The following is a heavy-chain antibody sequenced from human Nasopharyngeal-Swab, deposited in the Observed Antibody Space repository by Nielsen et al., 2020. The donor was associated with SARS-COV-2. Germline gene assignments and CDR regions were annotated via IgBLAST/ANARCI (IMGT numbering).Heavy chain of an antibody. D-gene: IGHD2-21*01. V-gene: IGHV1-24*01. CDR1: GYTLTELS. Sequence: ASVKVSCKVSGYTLTELSMHWVRQAPGKGLEWVGGFDPEDGETIYAQKFQGRVTMTEDTSTDTAYMELSSLRSEDTAVYYCAIGGSESGDFIEGWFDPWGQGTLVTVSS. CDR2: FDPEDGET. J-gene: IGHJ5*02. CDR3: AIGGSESGDFIEGWFDP.